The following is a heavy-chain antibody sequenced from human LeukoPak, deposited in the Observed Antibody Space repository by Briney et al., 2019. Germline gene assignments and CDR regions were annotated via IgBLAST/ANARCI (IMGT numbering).Heavy chain of an antibody. CDR2: ISSDGSST. CDR3: ARDWGGYGPTSHDY. CDR1: GFTFSSYW. V-gene: IGHV3-74*01. Sequence: GGSLRLSCAASGFTFSSYWMHWVRQAPGRGLVWVSRISSDGSSTIYADSVKGRFTISRDNAKNTLYLQMNSPRAEDTAVYYCARDWGGYGPTSHDYWGQGTLVTVSP. J-gene: IGHJ4*02. D-gene: IGHD3-16*01.